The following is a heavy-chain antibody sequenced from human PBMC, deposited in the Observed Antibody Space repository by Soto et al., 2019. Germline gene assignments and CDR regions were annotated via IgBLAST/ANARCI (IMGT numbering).Heavy chain of an antibody. CDR3: AREKAYYGSGSYHTPYYFDY. Sequence: GSLRLSCAASGFTFSSYWMSWVRQAPGKGLEWVANIKQDGSDKYYVDSVKGRFTISRDNAKNSLYLQMNSLRAEDTAVYYCAREKAYYGSGSYHTPYYFDYWGQGTLVTVSS. J-gene: IGHJ4*02. V-gene: IGHV3-7*05. CDR2: IKQDGSDK. D-gene: IGHD3-10*01. CDR1: GFTFSSYW.